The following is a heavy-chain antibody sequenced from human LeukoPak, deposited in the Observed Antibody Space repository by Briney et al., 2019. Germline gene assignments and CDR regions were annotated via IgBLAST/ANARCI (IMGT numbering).Heavy chain of an antibody. CDR2: INHSGST. Sequence: PSETLSLTCAVYGGSFSGYYWSWIRQPSGKGLEWIGEINHSGSTNYNPSLKSRVTISVDTSKNQFSLKLSSVTAADTAVYYCAGPKYSSRLRWGQGTLVTVSS. J-gene: IGHJ4*02. V-gene: IGHV4-34*01. CDR3: AGPKYSSRLR. CDR1: GGSFSGYY. D-gene: IGHD6-6*01.